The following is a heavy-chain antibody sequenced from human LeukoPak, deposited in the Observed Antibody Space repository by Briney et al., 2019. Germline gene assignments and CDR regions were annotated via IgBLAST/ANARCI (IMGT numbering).Heavy chain of an antibody. V-gene: IGHV4-61*02. Sequence: SETLSLTCTVSGGSISSGSYYWSWIRQPAGKGLEWIGRIYTSGSTNYNPSLKSRVTISVDTSKNQFSLKLSSVTAADTAVYYCARDLGFYYDSSGYHHHDAFDIWGQGTMVTVSS. CDR2: IYTSGST. J-gene: IGHJ3*02. CDR3: ARDLGFYYDSSGYHHHDAFDI. D-gene: IGHD3-22*01. CDR1: GGSISSGSYY.